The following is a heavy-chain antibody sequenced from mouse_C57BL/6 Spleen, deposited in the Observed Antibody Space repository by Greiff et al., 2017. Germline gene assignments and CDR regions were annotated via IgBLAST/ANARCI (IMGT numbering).Heavy chain of an antibody. J-gene: IGHJ3*01. D-gene: IGHD3-2*02. V-gene: IGHV1-55*01. Sequence: VQLQQSGAELVKPGASVKMSCKASGYTFTSYWITWVKQRPGQGLEWIGDIYPGSGSTNYNEKFKSKATLTVDTSSSTAYMQLSSLTSEDSAVYYCASSDSSGPWFAYWGQGTLVTVSA. CDR1: GYTFTSYW. CDR3: ASSDSSGPWFAY. CDR2: IYPGSGST.